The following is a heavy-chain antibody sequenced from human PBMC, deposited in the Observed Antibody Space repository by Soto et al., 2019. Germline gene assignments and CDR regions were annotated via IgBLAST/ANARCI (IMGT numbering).Heavy chain of an antibody. CDR3: AIGGDYFLSRSCFDP. V-gene: IGHV1-69*12. CDR1: GGTFSSYA. CDR2: IIPIFGTA. J-gene: IGHJ5*02. Sequence: QVQLVQSGAEVKKPGSSVKVSCKASGGTFSSYAISWVRQAPGQGLEWMGGIIPIFGTANYAQKFQGRVTITAAESPSTAYLDLSSLRSEDTAVYYCAIGGDYFLSRSCFDPWGQGTLVTVSS. D-gene: IGHD4-17*01.